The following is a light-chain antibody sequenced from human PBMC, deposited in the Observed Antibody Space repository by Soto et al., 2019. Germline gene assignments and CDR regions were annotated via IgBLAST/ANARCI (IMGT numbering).Light chain of an antibody. V-gene: IGKV3-20*01. CDR3: QQYGSSPLT. J-gene: IGKJ4*01. CDR1: QSIRSNS. Sequence: EMVLTQSPGTLSLSPGQRATLSCRASQSIRSNSLAWYQQRPGQAPRLLIYGASSRATGIPDRFSGGGSGTDFSLTISRLETEDFSVYYYQQYGSSPLTFGGGPRWRSN. CDR2: GAS.